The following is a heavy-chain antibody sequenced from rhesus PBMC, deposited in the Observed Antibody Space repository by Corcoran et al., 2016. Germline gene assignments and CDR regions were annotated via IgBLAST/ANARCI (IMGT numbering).Heavy chain of an antibody. Sequence: QVQLQESGPGLVKPSETLSLTCAVSGGSISSNYWSWIRQPPGKGREWIGRISGSGGSTDYNPSLKSRVTISTDTSKNQFSLKLSSVTAADTAVYYCARDGWVQSAGPGRYYFDYWGQGVLVTVSS. D-gene: IGHD5-24*01. CDR3: ARDGWVQSAGPGRYYFDY. J-gene: IGHJ4*01. V-gene: IGHV4-173*01. CDR1: GGSISSNY. CDR2: ISGSGGST.